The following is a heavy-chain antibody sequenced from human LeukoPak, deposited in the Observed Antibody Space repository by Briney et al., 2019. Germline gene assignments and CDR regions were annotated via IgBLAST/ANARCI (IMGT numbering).Heavy chain of an antibody. CDR1: GGSSSGYY. J-gene: IGHJ6*02. Sequence: SETLSLTCAVYGGSSSGYYWSWIRQPPGKGLEWIGEINHSGSTNYNPSLKSRVTISVDTSKNQFSLKLSSVTAADTAVYYCARAAGPWGLYYYGMDVWGQGTTVTVSS. CDR3: ARAAGPWGLYYYGMDV. V-gene: IGHV4-34*01. CDR2: INHSGST. D-gene: IGHD3-16*01.